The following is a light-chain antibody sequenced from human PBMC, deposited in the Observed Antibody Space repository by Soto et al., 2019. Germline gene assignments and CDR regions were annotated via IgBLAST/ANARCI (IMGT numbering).Light chain of an antibody. Sequence: EVMTTQSPSTLSVSPGEAVTLSCRSSQGIGDTLAWYQHKPGQTPRLLIYDTSTRATGVPARFSGSRSGPDFTLTISSLQPEDFATYYCQQSYSSPPTFGQGTKVDIK. CDR1: QGIGDT. CDR3: QQSYSSPPT. V-gene: IGKV3-15*01. CDR2: DTS. J-gene: IGKJ1*01.